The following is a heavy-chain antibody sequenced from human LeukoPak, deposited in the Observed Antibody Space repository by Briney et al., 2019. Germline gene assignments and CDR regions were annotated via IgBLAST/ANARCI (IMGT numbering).Heavy chain of an antibody. D-gene: IGHD3-10*01. Sequence: PGGSLRLSGAASGFTFSNAWMSWVRQAPGKGLEWVGRIKSKTDGGTTDYAAPVKGRFTISRDDSKNTLYLQMNSLKTEDTAVYHCTTEYYYGSGSLDWGQGTLVTVSS. CDR2: IKSKTDGGTT. V-gene: IGHV3-15*01. CDR3: TTEYYYGSGSLD. J-gene: IGHJ4*02. CDR1: GFTFSNAW.